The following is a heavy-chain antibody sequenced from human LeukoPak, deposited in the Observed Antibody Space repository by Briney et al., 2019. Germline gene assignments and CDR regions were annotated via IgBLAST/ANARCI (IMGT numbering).Heavy chain of an antibody. CDR3: ARYLDYGDYRDFDY. CDR1: GGTFSSYA. D-gene: IGHD4-17*01. J-gene: IGHJ4*02. CDR2: IIPIFGTA. V-gene: IGHV1-69*13. Sequence: ASVKVSCTASGGTFSSYAISWVRQAPGQGLEWMGGIIPIFGTANYAQKFQGRVTITADESTSTAYMELSSLRSEDTAVYYCARYLDYGDYRDFDYWGQGTLVTVSS.